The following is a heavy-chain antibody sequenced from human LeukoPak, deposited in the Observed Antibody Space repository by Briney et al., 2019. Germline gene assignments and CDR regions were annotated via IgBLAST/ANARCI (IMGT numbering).Heavy chain of an antibody. V-gene: IGHV4-34*01. CDR2: INHSGST. CDR3: ARARYSSGWYNY. J-gene: IGHJ4*02. D-gene: IGHD6-19*01. CDR1: GGSFSGYY. Sequence: PSETLSLTCAVYGGSFSGYYWSWIRQPPGKGLEWIGEINHSGSTNYNPSLKSRVTISVDTSKNQFSLKLSSVTAADTAVYYCARARYSSGWYNYWGQGTLVTVSS.